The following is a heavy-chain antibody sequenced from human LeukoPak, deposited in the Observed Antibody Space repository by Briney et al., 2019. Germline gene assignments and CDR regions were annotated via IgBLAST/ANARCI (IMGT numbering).Heavy chain of an antibody. D-gene: IGHD3-10*01. J-gene: IGHJ3*02. V-gene: IGHV4-59*01. CDR3: AREADYGSGSYRVLGDAFDI. CDR2: IYYSGST. CDR1: GGSISIYY. Sequence: KPSETLSLTCTVSGGSISIYYWSWIRQPPGKGLGWIGYIYYSGSTNYNPSLKSRVTISVDTSKNQFSLKLSSVTAADTAVYYCAREADYGSGSYRVLGDAFDIWGQGTMVTVSS.